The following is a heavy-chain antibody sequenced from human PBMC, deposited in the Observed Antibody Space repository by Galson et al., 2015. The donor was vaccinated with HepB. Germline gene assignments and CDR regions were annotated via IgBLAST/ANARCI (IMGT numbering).Heavy chain of an antibody. V-gene: IGHV3-30*03. Sequence: SLRLSCAASGFTFSSYWMSWVRQAPGKGLEWVAVISYDGSNKCYADSVKGRFTISRDNSKNTLYLQMNSLRAEDTAVYYCATEVVAATSDYWGQGTLVTVSS. CDR2: ISYDGSNK. CDR1: GFTFSSYW. J-gene: IGHJ4*02. D-gene: IGHD2-15*01. CDR3: ATEVVAATSDY.